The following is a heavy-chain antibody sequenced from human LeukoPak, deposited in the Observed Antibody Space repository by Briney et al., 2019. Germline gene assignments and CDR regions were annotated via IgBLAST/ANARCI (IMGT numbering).Heavy chain of an antibody. D-gene: IGHD3-10*01. CDR3: AREGEPMVRGVTRRNWFDP. CDR2: INPSGGST. Sequence: GASVKVSCKASGYTFASYYMHWVRQAPGRGLEWMGIINPSGGSTSYAQKFQGRVTMTRDTSTSTVYMELSSLRSEDTAVYYCAREGEPMVRGVTRRNWFDPWGQGTLVTVSS. V-gene: IGHV1-46*01. CDR1: GYTFASYY. J-gene: IGHJ5*02.